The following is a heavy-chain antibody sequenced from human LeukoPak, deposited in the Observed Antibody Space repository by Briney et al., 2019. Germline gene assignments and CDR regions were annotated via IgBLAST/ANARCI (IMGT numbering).Heavy chain of an antibody. D-gene: IGHD2-15*01. CDR2: IYYSGST. Sequence: PSQTLSLTCTVSGGSISSGGYYWSWIRQHPGKGLEWIGYIYYSGSTNYNPSLKSRVTISVDTSKNQFSLKLSSVTAADTAVYYCARRGCSGGSCYLYYFDYWGQGTLVTVSS. CDR3: ARRGCSGGSCYLYYFDY. V-gene: IGHV4-31*03. J-gene: IGHJ4*02. CDR1: GGSISSGGYY.